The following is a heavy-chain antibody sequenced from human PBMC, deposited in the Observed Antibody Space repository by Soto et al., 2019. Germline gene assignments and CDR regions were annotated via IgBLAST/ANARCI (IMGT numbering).Heavy chain of an antibody. Sequence: PGGSLRLSCAASGFTVSSYGMHWVRQAPGKGLEWVAVISYDGSNKYYADSVKGRFAISRDNSKNTLYLQMNSLRAEDTAVYYCAKSGRGYDIPYCGQGTLVTVSS. CDR3: AKSGRGYDIPY. CDR2: ISYDGSNK. V-gene: IGHV3-30*18. CDR1: GFTVSSYG. J-gene: IGHJ4*02. D-gene: IGHD3-9*01.